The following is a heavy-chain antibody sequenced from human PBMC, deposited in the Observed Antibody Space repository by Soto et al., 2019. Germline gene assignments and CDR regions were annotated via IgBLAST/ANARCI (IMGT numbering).Heavy chain of an antibody. D-gene: IGHD3-3*01. Sequence: EVQLVESGGGFVQPGGSLRLSCAASGFTFTKYWMHWVRQAPGKGLVWVSRINSDETNTTYADSVKGRFTISRDNAKNTLYLQMNSLRAEDTAVYYCASNYDYWTAYYSDYYGMDVWGQGTTVTVSS. J-gene: IGHJ6*02. CDR1: GFTFTKYW. V-gene: IGHV3-74*01. CDR2: INSDETNT. CDR3: ASNYDYWTAYYSDYYGMDV.